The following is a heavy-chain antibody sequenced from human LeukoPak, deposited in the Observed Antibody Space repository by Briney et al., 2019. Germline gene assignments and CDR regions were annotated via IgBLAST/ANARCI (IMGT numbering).Heavy chain of an antibody. D-gene: IGHD6-19*01. J-gene: IGHJ3*02. V-gene: IGHV3-74*01. Sequence: PGGSLRLSCAASGFIFSSYWMHWVRQAPGKGLVWVSRIKSDGSSTSYADSVKGRFTISRDNAKNTLHLQMNSLRAEDTALYYCARGHSSGFGAFDIWGQGTMVTVSS. CDR1: GFIFSSYW. CDR2: IKSDGSST. CDR3: ARGHSSGFGAFDI.